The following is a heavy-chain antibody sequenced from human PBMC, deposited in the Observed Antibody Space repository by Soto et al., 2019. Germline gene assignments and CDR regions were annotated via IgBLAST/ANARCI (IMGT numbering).Heavy chain of an antibody. CDR3: ARLPNYYYYGMDV. Sequence: GESRKISCKGSGYSFTSYWIGWVRQMPGKGLEWMGIIYPGDSDTRYSPSFQGQVTISADKSISTAYLQWSSLKASDTAMYYCARLPNYYYYGMDVWGQGTTVTVSS. CDR1: GYSFTSYW. CDR2: IYPGDSDT. J-gene: IGHJ6*02. V-gene: IGHV5-51*01.